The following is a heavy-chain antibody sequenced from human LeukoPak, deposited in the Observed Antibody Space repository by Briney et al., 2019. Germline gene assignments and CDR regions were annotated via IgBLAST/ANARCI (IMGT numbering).Heavy chain of an antibody. CDR1: GFTVSSNY. CDR3: AIDGRYYDYDSSGYFGYFDY. V-gene: IGHV3-53*01. CDR2: IYSGGST. Sequence: GGSLRLSCAASGFTVSSNYMSWVRRAPGKGLEWVSVIYSGGSTYYADSVKGRFTISRDNSKNTLYLQMNSLRAEDTAVYYCAIDGRYYDYDSSGYFGYFDYWGQGTLVTVSS. D-gene: IGHD3-22*01. J-gene: IGHJ4*02.